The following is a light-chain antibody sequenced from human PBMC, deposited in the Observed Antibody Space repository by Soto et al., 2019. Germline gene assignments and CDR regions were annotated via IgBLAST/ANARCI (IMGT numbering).Light chain of an antibody. V-gene: IGLV2-23*01. CDR3: CSYAGQTVF. CDR1: SSHIGSSNF. J-gene: IGLJ2*01. CDR2: EDD. Sequence: QSALTQPASGSGSPGQSITISCTVTSSHIGSSNFVSWYQQLPGKAPKLMIYEDDKRPSGVSNRFSGSKSGNTASLTVSGLQAEDEGDYYCCSYAGQTVFFAGGTKLTVL.